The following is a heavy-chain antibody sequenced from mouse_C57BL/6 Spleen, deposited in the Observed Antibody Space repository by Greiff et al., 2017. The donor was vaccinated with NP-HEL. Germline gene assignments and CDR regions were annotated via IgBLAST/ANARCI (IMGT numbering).Heavy chain of an antibody. Sequence: QVQLQQSGAELVKPGASVKISCKASGYAFSSYWMNWVKQRPGKGLEWIGQIYPGDGDTNYNGKFKGKATLTADKSSSTAYLQLSSQTSEDAAVYFCARGGGNSWYFDVWGTGTTVTVSS. CDR3: ARGGGNSWYFDV. D-gene: IGHD2-1*01. V-gene: IGHV1-80*01. CDR1: GYAFSSYW. CDR2: IYPGDGDT. J-gene: IGHJ1*03.